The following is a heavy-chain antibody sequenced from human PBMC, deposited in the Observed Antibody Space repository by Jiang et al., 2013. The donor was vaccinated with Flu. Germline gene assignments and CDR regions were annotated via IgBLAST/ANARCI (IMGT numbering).Heavy chain of an antibody. CDR2: IYYNGSP. CDR3: ARRYYYDSSGRPHDAVHV. D-gene: IGHD3-22*01. J-gene: IGHJ3*01. Sequence: GLVKPSETLSLTCTVSGGSINNYYWSWIRQPPGKGPEWIGYIYYNGSPNYNPSLKSRVTTSIDTSKNQFSLKLSSVTAADTAVYYCARRYYYDSSGRPHDAVHVWGQGTMVTVSS. CDR1: GGSINNYY. V-gene: IGHV4-59*01.